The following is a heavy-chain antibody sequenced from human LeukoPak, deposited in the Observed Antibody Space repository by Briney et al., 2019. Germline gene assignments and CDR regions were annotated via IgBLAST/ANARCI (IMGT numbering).Heavy chain of an antibody. CDR1: GFTFSSYS. V-gene: IGHV3-21*01. CDR2: ISSSSSYI. Sequence: QPGGSLRLSCAASGFTFSSYSMNWVRQAPGKGLEWVSSISSSSSYIYYADSVKGRFTISRDNAKNSLYLQMNSLRAEDTAVYYCAREPESGIAVAGDDDYWGQGTLVTVSS. CDR3: AREPESGIAVAGDDDY. D-gene: IGHD6-19*01. J-gene: IGHJ4*02.